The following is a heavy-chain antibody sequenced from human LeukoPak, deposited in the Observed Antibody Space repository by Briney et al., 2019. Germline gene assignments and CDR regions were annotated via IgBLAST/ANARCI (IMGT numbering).Heavy chain of an antibody. V-gene: IGHV1-8*03. Sequence: ASVKVSCKASGYTFTSYDINWLRQATGQGLEWMGWMNPNNGNTGFAQKFQGRVTITRNTSISTAYMELSSLTFEDTAVYYCARGDPRLRLLGYWGQGTLLTVSS. CDR3: ARGDPRLRLLGY. D-gene: IGHD5-12*01. CDR2: MNPNNGNT. J-gene: IGHJ4*02. CDR1: GYTFTSYD.